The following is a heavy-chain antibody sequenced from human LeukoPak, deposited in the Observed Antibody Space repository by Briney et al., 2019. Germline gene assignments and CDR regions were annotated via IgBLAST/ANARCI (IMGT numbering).Heavy chain of an antibody. Sequence: GGSLTLSCAASGFTFSSYEMNWVRQAPGKGLEWFSYISSSGSTIYYADPVKSRFTISRDNAKNSLYLQMNSLRAEDTAVYYCAELGITMIGGVWGKGTTVTISS. CDR1: GFTFSSYE. V-gene: IGHV3-48*03. D-gene: IGHD3-10*02. J-gene: IGHJ6*04. CDR3: AELGITMIGGV. CDR2: ISSSGSTI.